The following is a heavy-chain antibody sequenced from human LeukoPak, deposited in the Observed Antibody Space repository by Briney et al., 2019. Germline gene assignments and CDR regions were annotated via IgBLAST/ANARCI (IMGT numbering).Heavy chain of an antibody. CDR3: ARHLGSGWYRSGWYSDY. J-gene: IGHJ4*02. Sequence: GESLKISCKGSGYSFTSYWIGWVRQMPGKGLEWMGIIYPGDSDTRYSPSFQGQVTISADKSISTAYLQWSSLKASDTAMYYCARHLGSGWYRSGWYSDYWGQGTLVTVSS. CDR1: GYSFTSYW. CDR2: IYPGDSDT. D-gene: IGHD6-19*01. V-gene: IGHV5-51*01.